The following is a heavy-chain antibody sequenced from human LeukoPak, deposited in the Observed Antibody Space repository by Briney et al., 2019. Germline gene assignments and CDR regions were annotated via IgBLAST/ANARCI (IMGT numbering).Heavy chain of an antibody. Sequence: PSETLSLTCTVSGGSISSYYWSWLRQPPGKGLEWIGYIYYSGSTNYNPSLKSRVTISVDTSKNQFSLKLSPVTAADTAVYYCARGVPDSSGYLFDYWGQGTLVTVSS. CDR3: ARGVPDSSGYLFDY. J-gene: IGHJ4*02. V-gene: IGHV4-59*01. CDR1: GGSISSYY. CDR2: IYYSGST. D-gene: IGHD3-22*01.